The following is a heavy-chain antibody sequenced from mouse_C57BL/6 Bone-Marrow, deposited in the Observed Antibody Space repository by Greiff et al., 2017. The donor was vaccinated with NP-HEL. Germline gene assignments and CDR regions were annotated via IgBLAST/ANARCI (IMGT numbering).Heavy chain of an antibody. J-gene: IGHJ2*01. D-gene: IGHD2-2*01. V-gene: IGHV1-55*01. CDR3: ARRPIWLRRFDY. Sequence: QVQLQQPGAELVKPGASVKMSCKASGYTFTSYWITWVKQRPGQGLEWIGDIYPGSGSTNYNEKFKSKATLTVDTSSSTAYMQLSSLTSEDSAVYYCARRPIWLRRFDYWGQGTTLTVSS. CDR1: GYTFTSYW. CDR2: IYPGSGST.